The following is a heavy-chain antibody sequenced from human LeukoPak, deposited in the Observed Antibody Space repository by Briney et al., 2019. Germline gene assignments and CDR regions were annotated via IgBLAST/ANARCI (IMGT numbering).Heavy chain of an antibody. Sequence: SETLSLTCSVSGGSISSYFWSWIRQPPGKGLEWIGYIFYSGSTNYNPSLKSRVTISLDTSKNQFSLKLSSVTAADTAVYYCATQARIVGATGYFDYWGQGTLVTVSS. V-gene: IGHV4-59*08. CDR1: GGSISSYF. D-gene: IGHD1-26*01. CDR2: IFYSGST. CDR3: ATQARIVGATGYFDY. J-gene: IGHJ4*02.